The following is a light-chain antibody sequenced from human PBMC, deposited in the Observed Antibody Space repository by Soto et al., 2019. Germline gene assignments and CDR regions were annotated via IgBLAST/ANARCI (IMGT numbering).Light chain of an antibody. J-gene: IGKJ4*01. Sequence: AIRMTQSPSSFSASTGDRVTITCRASQGLSTYLAWYQQKPGEAPKLLIYGASTLQSGVTSRFFGYGSGTDFTLTISSLQSEDFATYYCQQYYRYPLTFGGGTKVEIK. CDR2: GAS. CDR1: QGLSTY. CDR3: QQYYRYPLT. V-gene: IGKV1-8*01.